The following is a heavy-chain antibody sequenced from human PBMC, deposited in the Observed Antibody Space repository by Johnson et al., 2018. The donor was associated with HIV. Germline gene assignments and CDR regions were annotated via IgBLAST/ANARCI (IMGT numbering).Heavy chain of an antibody. CDR1: GFTFSSYG. J-gene: IGHJ3*02. V-gene: IGHV3-33*06. CDR2: IWYDGSNQ. CDR3: ANLPTRRSYYTLGAFDI. D-gene: IGHD1-26*01. Sequence: QVQLVESGGGVVQPGRSLRLSCAASGFTFSSYGMHWVRQAPGKVLEWVAFIWYDGSNQYYADSVKGRFTISRDNSKNTLYLQMNSLRAEDTAVYYCANLPTRRSYYTLGAFDIWGQGTMVTVSA.